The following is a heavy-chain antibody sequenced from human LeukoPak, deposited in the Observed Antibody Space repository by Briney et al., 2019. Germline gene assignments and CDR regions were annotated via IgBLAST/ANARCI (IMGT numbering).Heavy chain of an antibody. CDR3: AKGAGVGFDY. V-gene: IGHV3-30*02. D-gene: IGHD3-3*01. J-gene: IGHJ4*02. CDR1: GFSFRSCG. Sequence: GGSLRLSCAASGFSFRSCGMRWVRQAPGKGLEWVTFIQYDGSNKYYADSVKGRFTVFRDNSKNTLFLQMNSLRPADTAVYYCAKGAGVGFDYWGQGTLVTVSS. CDR2: IQYDGSNK.